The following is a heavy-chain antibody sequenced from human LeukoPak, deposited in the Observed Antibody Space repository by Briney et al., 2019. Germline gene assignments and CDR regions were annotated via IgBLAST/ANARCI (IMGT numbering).Heavy chain of an antibody. V-gene: IGHV4-30-4*08. J-gene: IGHJ4*02. CDR2: IYYSGST. CDR3: ARSHSRGWSRTLFDY. D-gene: IGHD6-19*01. CDR1: GGSISSGDYY. Sequence: SQTLSLTCTVSGGSISSGDYYWSWIRQPPGKGLEWIGYIYYSGSTYYNPSLKSRVTISVDTSKNQFSLKLSSVTAADTAVYYCARSHSRGWSRTLFDYWGQGTLVTVSS.